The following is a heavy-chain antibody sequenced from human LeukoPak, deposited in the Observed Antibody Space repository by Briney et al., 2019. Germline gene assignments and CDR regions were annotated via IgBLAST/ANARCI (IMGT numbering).Heavy chain of an antibody. J-gene: IGHJ3*01. D-gene: IGHD3-22*01. CDR3: VRDSSGTLAFDV. CDR2: IFHDGTT. Sequence: PSETLSLTCTVSGYAISRGYYWGWMRRTPGRGLEWIAKIFHDGTTHYNPSLKSRLTISVDTSRNDFSLRLNSVTASDTAIYYCVRDSSGTLAFDVWGQGTMVTVSS. V-gene: IGHV4-38-2*02. CDR1: GYAISRGYY.